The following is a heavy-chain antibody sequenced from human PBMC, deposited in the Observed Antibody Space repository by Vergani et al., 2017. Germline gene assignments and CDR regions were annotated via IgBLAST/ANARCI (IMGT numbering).Heavy chain of an antibody. CDR1: GFTFSSYA. D-gene: IGHD4-23*01. V-gene: IGHV3-30-3*01. J-gene: IGHJ3*02. CDR3: AREDYGGAFDI. Sequence: QVQLVESGGGVVQPGRSLRLSCAASGFTFSSYAMPWVRQAPGKGLEWVAVISYDGSNKYYADSVKGRFTISRDNSKNTLYLQMNSLRAEDTAVYYCAREDYGGAFDIWGQGTMVTVSS. CDR2: ISYDGSNK.